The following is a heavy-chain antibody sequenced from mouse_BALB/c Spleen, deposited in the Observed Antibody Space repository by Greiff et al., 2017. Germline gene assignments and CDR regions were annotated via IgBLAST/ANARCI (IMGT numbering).Heavy chain of an antibody. V-gene: IGHV1S34*01. CDR3: ARGGTTVVEKYYFDY. CDR2: ISCYNGAT. CDR1: GYSFTGYY. Sequence: LVKPGASVKISCKASGYSFTGYYMHWVKQSHGKSLEWIGYISCYNGATSYNQKFKGKATFTVDTSSSTAYMQFNSLTSEDSAVYYCARGGTTVVEKYYFDYWGQGTTLTVAS. D-gene: IGHD1-1*01. J-gene: IGHJ2*01.